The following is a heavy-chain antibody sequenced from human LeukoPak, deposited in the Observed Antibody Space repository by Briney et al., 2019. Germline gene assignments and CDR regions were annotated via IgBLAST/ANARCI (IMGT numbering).Heavy chain of an antibody. V-gene: IGHV4-59*11. D-gene: IGHD6-13*01. Sequence: SETLSLTCTVSGGSISSQYWSWLRQPPGKGLEWIAYIHDSGRTNYNPSLKSRLTISADTSKNQFSLKLSSVTAADTAVYYCARQNPAAEGQGLDHWGQGALVTVSS. J-gene: IGHJ4*02. CDR3: ARQNPAAEGQGLDH. CDR2: IHDSGRT. CDR1: GGSISSQY.